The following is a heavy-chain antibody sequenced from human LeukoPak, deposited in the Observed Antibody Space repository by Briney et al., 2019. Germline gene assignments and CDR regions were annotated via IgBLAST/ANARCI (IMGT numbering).Heavy chain of an antibody. CDR2: ISKNGKTI. Sequence: PGGSLRLSCAASGFTFSDYYMSWIRQAPGKGLEWLSYISKNGKTIYYADSVKGRFTISRDNAKKSVYLQMNSLRAEDTAVYYCARYNHYYDSSGFDYWGQGTLVTVSS. D-gene: IGHD3-22*01. CDR3: ARYNHYYDSSGFDY. J-gene: IGHJ4*02. CDR1: GFTFSDYY. V-gene: IGHV3-11*01.